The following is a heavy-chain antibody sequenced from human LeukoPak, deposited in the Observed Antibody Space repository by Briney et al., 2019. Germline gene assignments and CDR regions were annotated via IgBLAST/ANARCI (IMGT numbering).Heavy chain of an antibody. CDR3: ANLLSIAAAGTDY. Sequence: GGSLRLSCAASGFTFSSYGMHWVRQAPGKGLEWVAFIRYDGSNKYYADSVKGRFTISRDNSKNTLYLQTNSLRAEDTAVYYCANLLSIAAAGTDYWDQGTLVTVPS. CDR1: GFTFSSYG. J-gene: IGHJ4*02. V-gene: IGHV3-30*02. D-gene: IGHD6-13*01. CDR2: IRYDGSNK.